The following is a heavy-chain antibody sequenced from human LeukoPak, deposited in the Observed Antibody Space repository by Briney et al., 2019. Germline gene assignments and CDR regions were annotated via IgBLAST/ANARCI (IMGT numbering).Heavy chain of an antibody. D-gene: IGHD3-9*01. Sequence: SETLSLTCTVSGGSTSSYYGSWIRQPAGKGVEWIGRIYTSGSTNYNPSLQPRVTMSVDTSKNQFSLKLSSVPAADTAVYYCARGGYDIFTGYYLDYFDYWGQGPLVPVSS. V-gene: IGHV4-4*07. CDR3: ARGGYDIFTGYYLDYFDY. CDR1: GGSTSSYY. CDR2: IYTSGST. J-gene: IGHJ4*02.